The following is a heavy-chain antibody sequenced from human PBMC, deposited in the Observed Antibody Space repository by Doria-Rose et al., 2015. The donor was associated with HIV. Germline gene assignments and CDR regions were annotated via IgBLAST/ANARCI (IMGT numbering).Heavy chain of an antibody. CDR3: ARARNYGFPHFFDF. J-gene: IGHJ4*02. CDR1: GDSISSGDSF. Sequence: QVQLQESGPGLVRPSRTLSLTCTVSGDSISSGDSFWSWIRQPPGKGPEWIGYISASGTTYYYPSLRGRLTISLDASKNQLSLNLNSVTAADTAVYYCARARNYGFPHFFDFWGQGTLVTVSS. V-gene: IGHV4-30-4*01. CDR2: ISASGTT. D-gene: IGHD4-17*01.